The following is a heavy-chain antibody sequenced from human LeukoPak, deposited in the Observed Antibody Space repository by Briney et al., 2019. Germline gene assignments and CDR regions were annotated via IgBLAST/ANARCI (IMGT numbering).Heavy chain of an antibody. V-gene: IGHV4-59*01. D-gene: IGHD1-26*01. J-gene: IGHJ5*02. CDR1: GXSISSYY. CDR3: AREGVGATLNWFDP. Sequence: KPSETLSLTCTVSGXSISSYYGSWIRQPPGKGLEWIGYIYYSGSTNYNPSLKSRVTISVDTSKNQFSLKLSSVTAADTAVYYCAREGVGATLNWFDPWGQGTLVTVSS. CDR2: IYYSGST.